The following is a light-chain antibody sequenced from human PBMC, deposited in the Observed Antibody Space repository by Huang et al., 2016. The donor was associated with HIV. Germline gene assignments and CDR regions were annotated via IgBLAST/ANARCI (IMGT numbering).Light chain of an antibody. CDR2: AAS. Sequence: DIHMTQSPSSLSSSVGDRVTITCRASQDIRNYLAWYQQKPGTAPKLLISAASTLKSGVPSRFSGSGSGTEFTLTSGSLQPEDVATYYCQKYNSAPYTFGQGTKLEIK. V-gene: IGKV1-27*01. CDR3: QKYNSAPYT. J-gene: IGKJ2*01. CDR1: QDIRNY.